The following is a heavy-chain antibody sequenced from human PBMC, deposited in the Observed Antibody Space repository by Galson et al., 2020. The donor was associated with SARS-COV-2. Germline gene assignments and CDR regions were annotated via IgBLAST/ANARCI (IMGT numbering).Heavy chain of an antibody. V-gene: IGHV4-61*02. J-gene: IGHJ5*02. Sequence: SETLSLTCTVSGGSLRSGGYYWNWIRQSAGKELEWIGRVFASGSTNYNPSLKSRVTMSVDTSKNQFSLKLNSVTAADTAVYYCARGGRIPSMWFDPWGQGTLVTVSS. CDR1: GGSLRSGGYY. D-gene: IGHD3-16*01. CDR3: ARGGRIPSMWFDP. CDR2: VFASGST.